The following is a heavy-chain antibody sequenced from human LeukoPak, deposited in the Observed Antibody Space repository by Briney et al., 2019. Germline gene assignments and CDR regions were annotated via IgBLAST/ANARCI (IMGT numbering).Heavy chain of an antibody. CDR3: TRDGGTGWYRHF. D-gene: IGHD6-19*01. CDR1: GYTFTSYA. V-gene: IGHV1-3*01. Sequence: ASVKVSCKASGYTFTSYAMHWVRQAPGQRLEWMGWINAGNGNTKYSQKFQGRVTLTRDISASTAYMELTSLRSEDTAVYFCTRDGGTGWYRHFWGQGTLVTVSS. CDR2: INAGNGNT. J-gene: IGHJ4*02.